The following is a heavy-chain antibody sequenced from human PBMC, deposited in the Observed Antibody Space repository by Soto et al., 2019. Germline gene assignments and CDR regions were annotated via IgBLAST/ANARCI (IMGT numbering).Heavy chain of an antibody. D-gene: IGHD5-12*01. CDR3: AKDGSSAGSLYWLGS. Sequence: EVQLVESGGGLVQPGRSLRLSCAVSGFTFEDYAMHWVRQAPGKGLEWVSGISWNSGSVVYADSVKGRFTTSRDNAKKSLFLEMNSLRPEDTALYYCAKDGSSAGSLYWLGSWGQGTLVTVSS. CDR1: GFTFEDYA. CDR2: ISWNSGSV. J-gene: IGHJ5*02. V-gene: IGHV3-9*01.